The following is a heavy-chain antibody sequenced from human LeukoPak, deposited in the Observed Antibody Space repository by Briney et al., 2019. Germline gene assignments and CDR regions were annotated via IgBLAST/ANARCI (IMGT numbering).Heavy chain of an antibody. CDR3: ARHLNNCGDDCYIFDY. CDR2: IYYSGST. CDR1: GGSISGYY. V-gene: IGHV4-59*08. J-gene: IGHJ4*02. D-gene: IGHD2-21*01. Sequence: SETLSLTCTVSGGSISGYYWTWIRQPPGKGLEWMGYIYYSGSTNYNPSLKSRVTISVDTSKNQFSLRVSSVTAADTAVYYCARHLNNCGDDCYIFDYWGQGTLVTVSS.